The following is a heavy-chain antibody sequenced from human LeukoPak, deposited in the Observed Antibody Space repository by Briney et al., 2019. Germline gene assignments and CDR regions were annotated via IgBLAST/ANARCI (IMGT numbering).Heavy chain of an antibody. CDR2: IYYSGST. CDR3: ARYSTVTTYDAFDI. CDR1: GGSISSSSYY. V-gene: IGHV4-39*01. D-gene: IGHD4-17*01. J-gene: IGHJ3*02. Sequence: KSSETLSLTCTVSGGSISSSSYYWGWIRQPPGKGLEWIGSIYYSGSTYYNPSLKSRVTISVDTSKNQFSLKLSSVTAADTAVYYCARYSTVTTYDAFDIWGQGTMVTVSS.